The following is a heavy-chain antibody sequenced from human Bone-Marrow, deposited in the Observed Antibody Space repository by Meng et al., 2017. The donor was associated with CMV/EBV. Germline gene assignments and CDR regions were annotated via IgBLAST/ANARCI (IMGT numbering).Heavy chain of an antibody. D-gene: IGHD3-3*01. CDR2: INHSGST. CDR3: ARGGYYDFWSASPRYFDY. J-gene: IGHJ4*02. Sequence: SETLSLTCAVYGGSCSGYYWSWIRQPPGKGLEWIGEINHSGSTNYNPSLKSRVTISVDTSKNQFSLKLSSVTAADTAVYYCARGGYYDFWSASPRYFDYWGQGTLVAVSS. CDR1: GGSCSGYY. V-gene: IGHV4-34*01.